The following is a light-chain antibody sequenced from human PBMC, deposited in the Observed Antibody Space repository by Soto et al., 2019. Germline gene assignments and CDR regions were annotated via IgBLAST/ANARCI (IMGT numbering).Light chain of an antibody. J-gene: IGKJ4*01. Sequence: EIVMTQSPATLSLSPGDTATLSCRASQTVRNNYLAWYQQKPGQAPRLLIYDASSRATGIPDRFSGGGSGTDFTLTISRLEPEDFAVYYCQQFSSYPLTFGGGTKVDIK. V-gene: IGKV3-20*01. CDR3: QQFSSYPLT. CDR1: QTVRNNY. CDR2: DAS.